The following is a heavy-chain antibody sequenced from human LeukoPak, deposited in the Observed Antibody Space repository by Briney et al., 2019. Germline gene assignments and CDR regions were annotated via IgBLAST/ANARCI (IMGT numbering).Heavy chain of an antibody. V-gene: IGHV4-59*01. CDR1: GGSISNYY. CDR3: ARARYSSGSYYFDY. Sequence: SETLSLTCTVSGGSISNYYWSWIRQPPGKGLEWIGYIYYSGSTNYNPSLKSRVTISVDTSKNQFSLKLSSVTAADTAVYYCARARYSSGSYYFDYWGQGTLVTVSS. D-gene: IGHD6-19*01. CDR2: IYYSGST. J-gene: IGHJ4*02.